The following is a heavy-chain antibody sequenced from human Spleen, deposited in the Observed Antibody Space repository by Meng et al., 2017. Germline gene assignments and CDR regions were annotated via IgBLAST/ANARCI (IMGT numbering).Heavy chain of an antibody. V-gene: IGHV1-2*06. CDR1: GYTFTGYY. D-gene: IGHD2-2*01. CDR2: INPNSGGT. CDR3: ARDELQYCSSTSCYDNY. J-gene: IGHJ4*02. Sequence: GQLGRSGAKVKKPGASVKVSGKASGYTFTGYYMHWVRQAPGQGLEWMGRINPNSGGTNYAQKFQGRVTMTRDTSISTAYMELSRLRSDDTAVYYCARDELQYCSSTSCYDNYWGQGTLVTVSS.